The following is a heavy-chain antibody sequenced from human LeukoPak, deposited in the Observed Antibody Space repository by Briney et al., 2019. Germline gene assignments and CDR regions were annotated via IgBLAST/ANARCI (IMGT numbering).Heavy chain of an antibody. D-gene: IGHD1-26*01. Sequence: GGSLRLSCAASGFTFSNYWMTWVRQAPGKGLEWVANIKEDGSEIYYVDSVKGRFTISRDNSKNTLYLQMNSLRAEDTAVYYCARVIVGTAYDAFDIWGQGTMVTVSS. CDR2: IKEDGSEI. V-gene: IGHV3-7*01. CDR1: GFTFSNYW. J-gene: IGHJ3*02. CDR3: ARVIVGTAYDAFDI.